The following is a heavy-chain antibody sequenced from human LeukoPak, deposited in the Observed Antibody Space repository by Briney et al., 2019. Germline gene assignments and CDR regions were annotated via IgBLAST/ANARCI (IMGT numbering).Heavy chain of an antibody. D-gene: IGHD2-2*02. CDR1: GYTFTGYY. J-gene: IGHJ6*03. Sequence: ASVKVSCKASGYTFTGYYMHWVRQAPGQGLEWVGWINPNSGGTNCAQKFQGRVTMTRDTSISTAYMELSRLRSDDTAVYYCSRTTAAIPYYYYYMDVWGKGTTVTVSS. CDR2: INPNSGGT. CDR3: SRTTAAIPYYYYYMDV. V-gene: IGHV1-2*02.